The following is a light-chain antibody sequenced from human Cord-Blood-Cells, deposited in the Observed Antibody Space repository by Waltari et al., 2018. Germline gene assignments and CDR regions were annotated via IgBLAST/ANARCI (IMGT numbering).Light chain of an antibody. CDR3: QAWDSSTGVV. V-gene: IGLV3-1*01. Sequence: SYELTQPPSVAVSPGQTASIPCSGDKLGDNYACWYQQKPGQSPVLVIYHGSKRPSGIRERFSGSNSGNTATLIISGTQAMDEADYYCQAWDSSTGVVFGGGTKLTVL. J-gene: IGLJ2*01. CDR2: HGS. CDR1: KLGDNY.